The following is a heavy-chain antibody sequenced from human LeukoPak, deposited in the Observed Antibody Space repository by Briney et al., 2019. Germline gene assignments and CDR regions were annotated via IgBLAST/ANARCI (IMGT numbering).Heavy chain of an antibody. D-gene: IGHD3-10*01. CDR1: GGSISSGGYY. Sequence: SETLFLTWTVSGGSISSGGYYWSWIRQHPGKGLEWIGYIYYSGSTYYNPSLKSRVTISVDTSKNQFSLKLSSVTAADTAVYYCARDRRHWFGETQTLFDPWGQGTLVTVSS. J-gene: IGHJ5*02. V-gene: IGHV4-31*02. CDR3: ARDRRHWFGETQTLFDP. CDR2: IYYSGST.